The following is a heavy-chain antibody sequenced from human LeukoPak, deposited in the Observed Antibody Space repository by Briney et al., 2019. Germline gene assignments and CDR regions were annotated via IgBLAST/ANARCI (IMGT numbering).Heavy chain of an antibody. J-gene: IGHJ4*02. Sequence: PSETLSLTCTVSGGSIDSYYWSWIRQPPGKRLEWIGYLYYTGSTNYNPSLKSRVTISVDTSKNQFSLKLSSVTAADTAVYYCASSDIVTGTTYYFDYWGQGTLITVSS. CDR1: GGSIDSYY. V-gene: IGHV4-59*01. CDR3: ASSDIVTGTTYYFDY. D-gene: IGHD1-14*01. CDR2: LYYTGST.